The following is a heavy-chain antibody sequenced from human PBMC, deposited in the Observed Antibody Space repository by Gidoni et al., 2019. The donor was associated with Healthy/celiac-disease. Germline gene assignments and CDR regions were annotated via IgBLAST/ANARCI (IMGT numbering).Heavy chain of an antibody. V-gene: IGHV4-34*01. CDR3: ASRKYCSSTSCYTLEGVDYYYYMDV. Sequence: QVQLQQWGAGLLKPSETLSLTCAVYGGSFSGYYWSWIRQPPGKGLEWIGEINHSGSTNYNPSLKSRVTISVDTSKNQFSLKLSSVTAADTAVYYCASRKYCSSTSCYTLEGVDYYYYMDVWGKGTTVTVSS. D-gene: IGHD2-2*02. CDR1: GGSFSGYY. J-gene: IGHJ6*03. CDR2: INHSGST.